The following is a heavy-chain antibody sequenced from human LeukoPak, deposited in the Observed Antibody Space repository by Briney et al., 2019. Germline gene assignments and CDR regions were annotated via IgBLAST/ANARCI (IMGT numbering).Heavy chain of an antibody. V-gene: IGHV1-8*01. J-gene: IGHJ4*02. CDR2: MNPNTGRT. CDR1: RYTFTSYD. CDR3: ARLSQTPDYYSSGGYFYLGY. Sequence: ASVKVSCKASRYTFTSYDINWVREAAGQGLEWMGWMNPNTGRTGFAQKFQGRLTMTRDTSINTAHMELISLRSDDTAVYYCARLSQTPDYYSSGGYFYLGYWGQGTPVTVSS. D-gene: IGHD3-22*01.